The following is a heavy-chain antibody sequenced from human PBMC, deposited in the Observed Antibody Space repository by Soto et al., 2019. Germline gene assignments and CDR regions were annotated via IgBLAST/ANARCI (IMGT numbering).Heavy chain of an antibody. CDR1: GGSISRSTYY. CDR2: MYYGGSI. Sequence: SETLSLTCTVSGGSISRSTYYWAWIRQPPGKGLEWIGSMYYGGSIYYNPSLKSRVTISADTSKNQFSLKLNSVTAADTAVYYCATQGRSEDRTGSYPNWLDPWGQGTLVTVSS. D-gene: IGHD7-27*01. V-gene: IGHV4-39*01. J-gene: IGHJ5*02. CDR3: ATQGRSEDRTGSYPNWLDP.